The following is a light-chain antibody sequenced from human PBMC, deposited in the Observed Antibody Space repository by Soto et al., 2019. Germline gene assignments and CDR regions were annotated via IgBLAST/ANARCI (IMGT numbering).Light chain of an antibody. Sequence: QISRCAATLCTSLVDRFTITFRASQSISSWLDWYQQKPGRAPKLLIYDASSLQSGVPSRFSGSGSGTEFTLTFRSLQSADFPNYYGHQYNTYWTFGQGTKVDIK. CDR1: QSISSW. V-gene: IGKV1-5*01. CDR2: DAS. J-gene: IGKJ1*01. CDR3: HQYNTYWT.